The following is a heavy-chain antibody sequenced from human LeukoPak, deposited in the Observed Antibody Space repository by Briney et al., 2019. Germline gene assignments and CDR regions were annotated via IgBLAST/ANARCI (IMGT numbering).Heavy chain of an antibody. CDR1: RFTFSSYA. CDR2: ISGGGGST. CDR3: ARLPAAINGYFDP. V-gene: IGHV3-23*01. Sequence: GGSLRLSCAASRFTFSSYAMSWVRQAPGKGLEWVSAISGGGGSTYYADSVKGRFTISRDNSKNTLYLQMNSLRAEDTAVYYCARLPAAINGYFDPWGQRTLVTVSS. J-gene: IGHJ5*02. D-gene: IGHD2-2*01.